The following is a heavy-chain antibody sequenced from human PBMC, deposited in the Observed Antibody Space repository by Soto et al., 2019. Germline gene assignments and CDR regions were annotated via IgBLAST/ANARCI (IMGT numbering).Heavy chain of an antibody. CDR3: ARDKYNTGWFDP. D-gene: IGHD1-1*01. CDR1: GFTFSSYG. V-gene: IGHV3-33*01. J-gene: IGHJ5*02. CDR2: IWYDGSNK. Sequence: QVQLVESGGGVVQPGRSLRLSCAASGFTFSSYGMHWVRQAPGKGLEWVAVIWYDGSNKYYADSVKGRFTISRDNSKNTLYLQMNSLRAEDTAVYYCARDKYNTGWFDPWGQGTLVTVSS.